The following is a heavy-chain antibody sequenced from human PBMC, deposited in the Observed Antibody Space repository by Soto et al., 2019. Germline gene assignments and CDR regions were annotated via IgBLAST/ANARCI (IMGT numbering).Heavy chain of an antibody. CDR1: GFTFSSYE. Sequence: PGGSLRLSCAASGFTFSSYEMNWVRQAPGKGLEWVSYSSSSGSTIYYADSVKGRFTISRDNAKNSLYLQMNSLRAEDTAVYYCARDLVVVVAATRALGYWGQGTLVTVSS. D-gene: IGHD2-15*01. V-gene: IGHV3-48*03. CDR2: SSSSGSTI. CDR3: ARDLVVVVAATRALGY. J-gene: IGHJ4*02.